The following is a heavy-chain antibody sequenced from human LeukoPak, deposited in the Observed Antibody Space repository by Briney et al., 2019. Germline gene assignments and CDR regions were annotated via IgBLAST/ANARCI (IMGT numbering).Heavy chain of an antibody. CDR2: INPSGGST. Sequence: ASVKVSCKASGYTFTSYDINWVRQATGQGLEWMGIINPSGGSTSYAQKFQGRVTMTRDTSTSTIYLELSSLRSEDTAVFYCAVPLATAYLDYWGQGTLVTVSS. J-gene: IGHJ4*02. CDR1: GYTFTSYD. D-gene: IGHD6-13*01. V-gene: IGHV1-46*01. CDR3: AVPLATAYLDY.